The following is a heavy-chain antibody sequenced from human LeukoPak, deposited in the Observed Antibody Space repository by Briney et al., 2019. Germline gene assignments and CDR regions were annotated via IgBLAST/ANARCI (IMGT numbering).Heavy chain of an antibody. CDR3: ASSPRYCSSTSCYPFDP. Sequence: ASVKVSCKASGYTFTGYYMHRVRQAPGQGLEWIGRINPNSGGTNYAQKFQGRVTMTRDTSISTAYMELSRLRSDDTAVYYCASSPRYCSSTSCYPFDPWGQGTLVTVSS. CDR1: GYTFTGYY. CDR2: INPNSGGT. D-gene: IGHD2-2*01. J-gene: IGHJ5*02. V-gene: IGHV1-2*06.